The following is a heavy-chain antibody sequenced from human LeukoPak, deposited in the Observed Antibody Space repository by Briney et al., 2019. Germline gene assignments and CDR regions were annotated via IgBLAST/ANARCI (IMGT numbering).Heavy chain of an antibody. J-gene: IGHJ4*02. CDR2: ISSSSSYT. CDR1: GFTFSSYS. Sequence: GGSLRLSCAASGFTFSSYSMNWVRQAPGKGLEWVSSISSSSSYTYYADSVKGRFTISRDNAKNSLYLQMNSLRAEDTAVYYCATPQNDYWGQGTLVTVSS. V-gene: IGHV3-21*01. CDR3: ATPQNDY.